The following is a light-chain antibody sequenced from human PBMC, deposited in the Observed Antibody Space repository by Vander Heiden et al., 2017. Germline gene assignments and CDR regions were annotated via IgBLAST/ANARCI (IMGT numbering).Light chain of an antibody. CDR1: RSVRTN. CDR2: GAS. V-gene: IGKV3-15*01. CDR3: QQYNSWPWT. J-gene: IGKJ1*01. Sequence: DILMTQSPATLSVSPGERVTLSCRASRSVRTNSAWYQQKPDQPPRVLNFGASTRATGIPARSTDSGSETEFTLTISSLQSEDFAHYFCQQYNSWPWTFGQGTKVQL.